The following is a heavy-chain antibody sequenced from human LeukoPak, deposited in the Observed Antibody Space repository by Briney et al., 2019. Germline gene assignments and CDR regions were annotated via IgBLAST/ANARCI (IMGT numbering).Heavy chain of an antibody. CDR3: VRQRGRRVWFDP. J-gene: IGHJ5*02. CDR2: IYYSGST. CDR1: TGAISSYY. D-gene: IGHD3-10*01. Sequence: AETLSLTCTVSTGAISSYYWSWIRQPPGKGLEWIGYIYYSGSTNYNPSLQSRVTISVDTSNNQFSLRLRSVTAADTAVYYCVRQRGRRVWFDPWGQGTLVTVSS. V-gene: IGHV4-59*08.